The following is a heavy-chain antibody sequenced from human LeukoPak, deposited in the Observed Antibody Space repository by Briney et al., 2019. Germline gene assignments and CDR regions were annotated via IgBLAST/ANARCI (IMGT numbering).Heavy chain of an antibody. CDR3: AKYSSTWDEDY. CDR2: INNSGAGT. V-gene: IGHV3-23*01. Sequence: GGSLRLSCAASGFTFSTYAMTWVRQAPGKGLEWVSTINNSGAGTYHADSVKGRVTISRDNSKSTLYLQMNSLRAEDTAVYYCAKYSSTWDEDYWGQGTLVTVSS. D-gene: IGHD6-13*01. CDR1: GFTFSTYA. J-gene: IGHJ4*02.